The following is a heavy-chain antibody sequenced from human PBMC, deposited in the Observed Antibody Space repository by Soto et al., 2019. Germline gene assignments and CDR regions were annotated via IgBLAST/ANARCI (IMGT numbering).Heavy chain of an antibody. CDR2: IYWDADK. J-gene: IGHJ6*02. CDR1: GFSLSTSGVG. V-gene: IGHV2-5*02. CDR3: AYLPCSGGSCYWFSFSGMDV. D-gene: IGHD2-15*01. Sequence: QITLKESGPTLVKPTQTLTLTCTFSGFSLSTSGVGVAWIRQPPGEALEWLAFIYWDADKRYRPSLESRLTITKDTSKNHVFLTMTNMDSVDTATYYCAYLPCSGGSCYWFSFSGMDVWGQGTTVTVSS.